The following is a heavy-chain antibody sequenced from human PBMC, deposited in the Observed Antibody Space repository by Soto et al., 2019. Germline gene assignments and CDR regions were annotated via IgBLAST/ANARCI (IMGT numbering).Heavy chain of an antibody. CDR1: GFTFSSYA. J-gene: IGHJ4*02. CDR3: AKGESSGWYLVY. D-gene: IGHD6-19*01. Sequence: EVQLLESGGGLVQPGGSLRLSCAASGFTFSSYAMSGVLQAPGKGLEWVSAISGSGGSTYYADSVKGRFTISRDNSKNTLYLQMNSLRAEDTAVYYCAKGESSGWYLVYWGQGTLVTVSS. CDR2: ISGSGGST. V-gene: IGHV3-23*01.